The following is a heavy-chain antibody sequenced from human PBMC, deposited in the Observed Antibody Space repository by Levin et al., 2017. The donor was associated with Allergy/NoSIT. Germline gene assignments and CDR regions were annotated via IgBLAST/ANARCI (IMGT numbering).Heavy chain of an antibody. D-gene: IGHD1-26*01. Sequence: PGGSLRLSCAASGFTFSSYSMNWVRQAPGKGLEWVSYISSRSSTIYYADSVKGRFTISRDNAKNSLYLQMNSLRAEDTAVYYCARDHSPGEWDAFDYYYGMDVWGQGTTVTVSS. V-gene: IGHV3-48*01. CDR1: GFTFSSYS. J-gene: IGHJ6*02. CDR2: ISSRSSTI. CDR3: ARDHSPGEWDAFDYYYGMDV.